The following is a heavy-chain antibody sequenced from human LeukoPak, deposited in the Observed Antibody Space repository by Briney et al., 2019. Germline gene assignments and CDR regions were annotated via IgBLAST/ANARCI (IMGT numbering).Heavy chain of an antibody. D-gene: IGHD3-16*01. J-gene: IGHJ5*02. CDR1: GYTFTNYG. V-gene: IGHV1-18*01. Sequence: GASVKVSCKASGYTFTNYGINWVRQAPGQGLEWMGWISAYNGNTNYAQKLQGRVTMTTDTSTSTAYMEPRSLRSDDTAVYYCARGLWDDRPKYNWFDPWGQGTLVTVSS. CDR3: ARGLWDDRPKYNWFDP. CDR2: ISAYNGNT.